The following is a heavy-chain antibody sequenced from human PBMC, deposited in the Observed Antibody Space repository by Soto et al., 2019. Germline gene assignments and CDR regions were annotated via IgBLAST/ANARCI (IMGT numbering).Heavy chain of an antibody. CDR2: MNPNTGNS. Sequence: ASVKVSCKASGYTFTSYDIYWVRQATGQGLEWMGWMNPNTGNSGYAQKFQGRVTVTSDTSINTVYMELSSLRSEDTAVYYCARRAETNGWNGFGADKYYFDFWGQGTLVTVS. J-gene: IGHJ4*02. V-gene: IGHV1-8*01. CDR3: ARRAETNGWNGFGADKYYFDF. D-gene: IGHD1-1*01. CDR1: GYTFTSYD.